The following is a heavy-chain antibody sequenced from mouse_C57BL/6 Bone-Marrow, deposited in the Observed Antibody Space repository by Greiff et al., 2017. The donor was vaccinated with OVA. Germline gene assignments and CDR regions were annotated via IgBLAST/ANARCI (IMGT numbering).Heavy chain of an antibody. CDR1: GFTFSSYG. CDR2: ISSGGSYT. V-gene: IGHV5-6*01. CDR3: ARNPDY. J-gene: IGHJ4*01. Sequence: EVHLVESGGDLVKPGGSLKLSCAASGFTFSSYGMSWVRQTPDKRLEWVATISSGGSYTYYPDSVKGRFTISRDNAKNTLYLQMSSLKSEDTAMYYCARNPDYWGQGTSVTVSS.